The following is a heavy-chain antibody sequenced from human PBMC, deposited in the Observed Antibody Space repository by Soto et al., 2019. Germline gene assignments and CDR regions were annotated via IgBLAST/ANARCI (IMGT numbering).Heavy chain of an antibody. Sequence: ASVKVSCKASGYTFTGYYMHWVRQAPGQGLEWIGWINPDSGGTSYAQKFQGWVTMTRDTSISTAYMELSRLTSDDTAVYYCAKGIPVAGNSPNWFDPWGQGTQVTVSS. V-gene: IGHV1-2*04. CDR2: INPDSGGT. CDR1: GYTFTGYY. D-gene: IGHD6-19*01. J-gene: IGHJ5*02. CDR3: AKGIPVAGNSPNWFDP.